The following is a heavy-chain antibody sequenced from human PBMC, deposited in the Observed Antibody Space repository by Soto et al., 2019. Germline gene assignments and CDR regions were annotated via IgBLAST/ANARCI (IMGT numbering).Heavy chain of an antibody. J-gene: IGHJ4*02. V-gene: IGHV1-69*06. Sequence: SVKVSCKASGGTFSSYAISWVRQAPGQGLEWMGGIIPIFGTANYAQKFQGRVTITADKSTSTAYMELSSLRSEDTAVYYCARKACGGDCWIDYWGQGTLVTVPQ. D-gene: IGHD2-21*02. CDR2: IIPIFGTA. CDR3: ARKACGGDCWIDY. CDR1: GGTFSSYA.